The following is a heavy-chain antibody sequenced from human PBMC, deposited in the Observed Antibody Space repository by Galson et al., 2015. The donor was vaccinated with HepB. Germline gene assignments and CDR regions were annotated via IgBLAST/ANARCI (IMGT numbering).Heavy chain of an antibody. CDR3: AAALLHGDYMDV. CDR1: GFTFTSSA. J-gene: IGHJ6*03. V-gene: IGHV1-58*01. D-gene: IGHD2-15*01. Sequence: SVKVSCKASGFTFTSSAVQWVRQARGQRLEWIGWIVVGSGNTNYAQKFQERVTITRDMSTSTAYMELSSLRSEDTAVYYCAAALLHGDYMDVWGKGTTVTVSS. CDR2: IVVGSGNT.